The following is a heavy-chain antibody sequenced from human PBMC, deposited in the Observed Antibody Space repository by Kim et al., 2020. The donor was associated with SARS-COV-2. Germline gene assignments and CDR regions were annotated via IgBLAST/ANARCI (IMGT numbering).Heavy chain of an antibody. Sequence: VKGRFTISRDNSKNTLYLQMNSLRAEDTAVYYCASSNSYGSGWYWHAFDIWGQGTMVTVSS. D-gene: IGHD6-19*01. CDR3: ASSNSYGSGWYWHAFDI. J-gene: IGHJ3*02. V-gene: IGHV3-30*01.